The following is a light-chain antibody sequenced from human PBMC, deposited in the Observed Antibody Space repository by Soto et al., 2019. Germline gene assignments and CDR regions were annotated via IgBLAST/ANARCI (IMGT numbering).Light chain of an antibody. CDR3: SSYTSSRAR. J-gene: IGLJ1*01. CDR2: AVP. CDR1: SSEVGGYNY. Sequence: QSVLTQPASVSWSSAQSVTISCTGTSSEVGGYNYVSWYQQHPGKAPKLMIYAVPDRPSGVSSRFSVSKSGNTASLTISGLQAENEADYYCSSYTSSRARFGNGTKVTGL. V-gene: IGLV2-14*01.